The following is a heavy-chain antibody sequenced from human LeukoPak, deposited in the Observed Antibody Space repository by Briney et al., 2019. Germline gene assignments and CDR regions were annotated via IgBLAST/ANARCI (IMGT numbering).Heavy chain of an antibody. Sequence: PGGSLRLSCAASGFTFSDYYMSWIRQAPGKGLEWVSYISSSGSTLYYADSVKGRFTISRDNAKDSLYLQMNSLRAEDTAVYYCARAQVGATPGFLWYWGQGTLVTVSS. J-gene: IGHJ4*02. CDR1: GFTFSDYY. CDR2: ISSSGSTL. V-gene: IGHV3-11*01. CDR3: ARAQVGATPGFLWY. D-gene: IGHD1-26*01.